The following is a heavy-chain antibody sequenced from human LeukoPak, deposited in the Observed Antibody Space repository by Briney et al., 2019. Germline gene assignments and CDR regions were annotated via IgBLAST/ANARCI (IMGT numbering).Heavy chain of an antibody. CDR1: GGSISSYY. D-gene: IGHD2-15*01. CDR3: ARVVDARNYYYGMDV. Sequence: SETLSLTCTVSGGSISSYYWSWIRQPPGKGLEWIGYIYYSGRTNYNPSLKSRVTISVDTSKNQFSLKLSSVTAADTAVYYCARVVDARNYYYGMDVWGQGTTVTVSS. J-gene: IGHJ6*02. CDR2: IYYSGRT. V-gene: IGHV4-59*01.